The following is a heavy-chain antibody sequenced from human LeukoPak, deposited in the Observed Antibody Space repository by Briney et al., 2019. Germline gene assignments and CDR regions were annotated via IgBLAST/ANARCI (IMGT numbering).Heavy chain of an antibody. J-gene: IGHJ4*02. CDR1: GGSISSSSYY. CDR2: IYYSGST. Sequence: SETLSLTCTVSGGSISSSSYYWGWIRQPPGKGLEWIGSIYYSGSTYYNPSLKSRVTISVDTSKNQFSLKLSSVTAADTAVYYCARHDGYSGYDYYFDYWGQGTLVTVSS. CDR3: ARHDGYSGYDYYFDY. V-gene: IGHV4-39*01. D-gene: IGHD5-12*01.